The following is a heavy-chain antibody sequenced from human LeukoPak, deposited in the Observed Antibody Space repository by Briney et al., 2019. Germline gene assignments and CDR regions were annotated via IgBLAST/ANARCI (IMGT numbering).Heavy chain of an antibody. J-gene: IGHJ4*02. D-gene: IGHD5-24*01. Sequence: GRSLRLSCAASGFTFDDYAMHWVRQAPGKGLEWVSGFSWNSGSIGYADSVKGRFTISRDNAKNSLYLQVNSLRAEDTALYYCAKDTQDGYNWVTGRFDYWGQGTLVTVSS. CDR2: FSWNSGSI. CDR1: GFTFDDYA. CDR3: AKDTQDGYNWVTGRFDY. V-gene: IGHV3-9*01.